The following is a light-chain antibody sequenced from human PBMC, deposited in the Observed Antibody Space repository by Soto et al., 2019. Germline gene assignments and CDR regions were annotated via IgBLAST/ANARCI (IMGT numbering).Light chain of an antibody. CDR3: QQHSHWPPWT. V-gene: IGKV3-11*01. CDR1: ENVRTF. J-gene: IGKJ1*01. Sequence: EVVLTQSPATLSLSPGERATLSCRASENVRTFVDWYQQKPGQAPRLLIHGASNRATGIAAKSSDSGSGTDFPLTISNLEHEDFAVYYCQQHSHWPPWTFGQGIRVEI. CDR2: GAS.